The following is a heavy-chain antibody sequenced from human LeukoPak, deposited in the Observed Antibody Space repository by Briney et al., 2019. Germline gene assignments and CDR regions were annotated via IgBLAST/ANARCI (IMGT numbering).Heavy chain of an antibody. V-gene: IGHV3-23*01. CDR2: ISGSGGST. Sequence: PGGSLRLSCVASGFTFSSYAMSWVRQAPGKGLEWVSAISGSGGSTYYADSVKGRFTISRDNSKNTLYLQMNSLRAEDTAVYYCAKVRGYSYGYGDYWGQGTLVTVSS. J-gene: IGHJ4*02. CDR3: AKVRGYSYGYGDY. CDR1: GFTFSSYA. D-gene: IGHD5-18*01.